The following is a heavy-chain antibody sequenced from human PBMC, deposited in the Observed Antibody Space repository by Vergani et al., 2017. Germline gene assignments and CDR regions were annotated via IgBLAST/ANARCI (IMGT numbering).Heavy chain of an antibody. D-gene: IGHD3-3*01. Sequence: QVQLVQSGAEVKKPGSSVKVSCKASGGTFSSYAISWVRQAPGQGLEWMGGIIPIFGTANYAQKFQGRVTITADESTSTAYMKLSSLRSEDTAVYYCARSRAFTISYYYYMDVWGKGTTVTVSS. CDR2: IIPIFGTA. CDR1: GGTFSSYA. CDR3: ARSRAFTISYYYYMDV. J-gene: IGHJ6*03. V-gene: IGHV1-69*12.